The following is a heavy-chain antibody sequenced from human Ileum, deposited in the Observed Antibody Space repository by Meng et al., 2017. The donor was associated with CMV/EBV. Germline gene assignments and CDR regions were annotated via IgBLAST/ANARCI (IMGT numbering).Heavy chain of an antibody. CDR3: AKADCGSGGCKLIDY. D-gene: IGHD2-15*01. V-gene: IGHV3-23*01. J-gene: IGHJ4*02. CDR1: GFTLNSFA. CDR2: SGDSGASA. Sequence: GEALKTSCAVSGFTLNSFAMSWVRQAPGRRPEWVAASGDSGASASYANSVKGRFTVSRDNSKNTLYLQTNSLRAEDTAVYHCAKADCGSGGCKLIDYWGQGTLVTVSS.